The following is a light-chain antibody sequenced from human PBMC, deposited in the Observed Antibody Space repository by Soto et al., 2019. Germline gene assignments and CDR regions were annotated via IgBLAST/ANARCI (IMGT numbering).Light chain of an antibody. CDR3: AAWDDRQTAFWV. CDR1: SSNIGSNT. Sequence: QSVLTQPPSTSGTPGQRVTISCSGSSSNIGSNTVSWCQQLPGTAPKPLIYNTDQRPSGVPDRFSGAKSGTSASLAISGLRSEDEADYYCAAWDDRQTAFWVFGGGTKLTVL. J-gene: IGLJ3*02. CDR2: NTD. V-gene: IGLV1-44*01.